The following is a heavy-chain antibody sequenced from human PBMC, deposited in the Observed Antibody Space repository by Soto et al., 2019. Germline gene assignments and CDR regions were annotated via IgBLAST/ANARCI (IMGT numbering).Heavy chain of an antibody. V-gene: IGHV4-30-4*02. CDR3: VRDERRYCAGGTCYLMDL. CDR1: GVSISSGTFY. D-gene: IGHD2-8*02. Sequence: SEPWSLGCTFSGVSISSGTFYWSWIRQPAGRGREWIAYIYSNGDTYYNTSLKSRVTISAEEYKNQFSLKKSSVTAGDTAVYYCVRDERRYCAGGTCYLMDLCGQGPTVT. CDR2: IYSNGDT. J-gene: IGHJ6*02.